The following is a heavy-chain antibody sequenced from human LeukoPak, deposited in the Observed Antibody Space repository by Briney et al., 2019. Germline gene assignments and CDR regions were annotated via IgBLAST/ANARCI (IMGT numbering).Heavy chain of an antibody. CDR3: AREIFGSGSYPDY. Sequence: AGGSLILSCAASGLSFSTYAMHWVRQAPGKGLEWVALIWHDASNTFYTDSVKGRFTICRDNSKNTVYLQMNSLGGEDTAVYYCAREIFGSGSYPDYWGQGTLVTVSS. D-gene: IGHD3-10*01. CDR1: GLSFSTYA. J-gene: IGHJ4*02. V-gene: IGHV3-33*01. CDR2: IWHDASNT.